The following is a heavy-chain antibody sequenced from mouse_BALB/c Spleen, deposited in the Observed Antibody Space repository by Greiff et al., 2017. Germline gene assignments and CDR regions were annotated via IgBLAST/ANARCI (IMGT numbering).Heavy chain of an antibody. Sequence: VQLKESGPGLVKPSQSLSLTCSVTGYSITSGYYWNWIRQFPGNKLEWMGYISYDGSNNYNPSLKNRISITRDTSKNQFFLKLNSVTTEDTATYYCARKGGRRGFDYWGQGTTLTVSS. D-gene: IGHD2-12*01. CDR1: GYSITSGYY. J-gene: IGHJ2*01. CDR2: ISYDGSN. V-gene: IGHV3-6*02. CDR3: ARKGGRRGFDY.